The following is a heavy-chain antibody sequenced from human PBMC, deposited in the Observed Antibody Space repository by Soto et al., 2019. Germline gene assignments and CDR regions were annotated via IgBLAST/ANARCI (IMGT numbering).Heavy chain of an antibody. CDR1: GYTFTSYG. J-gene: IGHJ4*02. V-gene: IGHV1-18*01. D-gene: IGHD2-21*02. Sequence: ASVKVSCKASGYTFTSYGISWVRQAPGQGLEWMGWISAYNGNTNYAQKLQGGVTMTTDTSTSTAYMELRSLRSDDTAVYYCARDPAYCGGDCYSFDYWGQGTLVTVSS. CDR2: ISAYNGNT. CDR3: ARDPAYCGGDCYSFDY.